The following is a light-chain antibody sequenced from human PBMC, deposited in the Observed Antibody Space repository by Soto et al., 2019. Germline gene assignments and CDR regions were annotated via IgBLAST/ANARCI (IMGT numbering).Light chain of an antibody. CDR1: QSVSSY. CDR2: DAS. CDR3: QQRSNWPWT. V-gene: IGKV3-11*01. J-gene: IGKJ1*01. Sequence: EIVLTQSPATLSLSPGERATLSCRASQSVSSYLAWYQQKPGQAPRLLIYDASNRATGIPARFSGSGSGTDFTLTISYLEPEDFAVYYCQQRSNWPWTFGQGTKVEIK.